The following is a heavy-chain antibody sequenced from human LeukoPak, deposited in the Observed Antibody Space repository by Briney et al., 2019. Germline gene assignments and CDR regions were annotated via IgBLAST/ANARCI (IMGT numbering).Heavy chain of an antibody. CDR3: AREGFYDYVWGSYRYIDY. D-gene: IGHD3-16*02. Sequence: ASVKVSCKASGYTFTSYYMHWVRQAPGQGLEWMGIINPSGGRTSYAQKFQGRVTMTRDTSTSTVYMELSSLRSEDTAVYYCAREGFYDYVWGSYRYIDYWGQGTLVTVSS. CDR1: GYTFTSYY. CDR2: INPSGGRT. J-gene: IGHJ4*02. V-gene: IGHV1-46*01.